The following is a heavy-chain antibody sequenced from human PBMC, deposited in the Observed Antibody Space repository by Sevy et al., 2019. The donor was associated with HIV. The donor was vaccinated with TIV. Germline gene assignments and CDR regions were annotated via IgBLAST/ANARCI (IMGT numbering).Heavy chain of an antibody. CDR2: VYHTGST. D-gene: IGHD1-26*01. V-gene: IGHV4-59*12. CDR3: ARCPSGSDGHWLDP. CDR1: GGSISSYY. Sequence: SETLSLTCTVSGGSISSYYWSWIRQPPGKGLEWIGCVYHTGSTNYNPSLKSRVTISVDTSMNQFSLKMSSVTAADTAVYYCARCPSGSDGHWLDPWGQGTLVTVSS. J-gene: IGHJ5*02.